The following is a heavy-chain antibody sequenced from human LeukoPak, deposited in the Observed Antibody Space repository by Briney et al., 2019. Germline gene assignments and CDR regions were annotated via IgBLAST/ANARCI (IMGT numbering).Heavy chain of an antibody. Sequence: PGGSLRLSCAASGFTFDDYTMHWVRHAPGKGLEWVSLISWDGSSRYYADSVKGRFTISRDNSKNSLYLQMNSLRTEDTALYYCARDNETWYFDLWGRGTPVTVSS. CDR2: ISWDGSSR. CDR1: GFTFDDYT. J-gene: IGHJ2*01. V-gene: IGHV3-43*01. CDR3: ARDNETWYFDL.